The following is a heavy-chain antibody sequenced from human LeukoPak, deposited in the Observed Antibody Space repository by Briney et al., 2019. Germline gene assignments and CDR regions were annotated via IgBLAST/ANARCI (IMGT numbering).Heavy chain of an antibody. CDR2: IIPILGIA. J-gene: IGHJ3*02. Sequence: SVKVSCKASGGTFSSYAISWVRQAPGQGLEWMGRIIPILGIANYAQKFQGRVTITADKSTSTAYMELSSLRSEDTAVYYCARLRSSWSRDAFDIWGQGTMVTVSS. D-gene: IGHD6-13*01. CDR1: GGTFSSYA. V-gene: IGHV1-69*04. CDR3: ARLRSSWSRDAFDI.